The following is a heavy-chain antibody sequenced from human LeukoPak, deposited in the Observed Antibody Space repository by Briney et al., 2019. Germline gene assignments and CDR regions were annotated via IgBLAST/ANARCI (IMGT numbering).Heavy chain of an antibody. V-gene: IGHV3-48*04. CDR2: ISSTATSI. D-gene: IGHD4-23*01. Sequence: EPGGSLRLSCAASEFTFSSYSMSWVRQAPGKGLEWVSYISSTATSIYYADSGKGRFTVSRDNAKNSLYLQMNSLRAEDTAVYYCTRDVTYHGGDWFDPWGQGTLVTVSS. J-gene: IGHJ5*02. CDR3: TRDVTYHGGDWFDP. CDR1: EFTFSSYS.